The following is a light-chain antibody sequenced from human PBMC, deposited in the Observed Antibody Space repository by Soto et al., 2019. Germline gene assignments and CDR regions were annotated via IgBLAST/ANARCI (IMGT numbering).Light chain of an antibody. CDR1: HSLLRSDGKTY. Sequence: VVTQTPLSLSVSPGQPASISCKSSHSLLRSDGKTYLYWCLQKPGQSPQVLICEVSSRFSGVPDRFSGSGSRTDFTLKISRVEAEDVATYYCQHYSGDRATFGQGTKVDI. CDR2: EVS. CDR3: QHYSGDRAT. J-gene: IGKJ1*01. V-gene: IGKV2-29*03.